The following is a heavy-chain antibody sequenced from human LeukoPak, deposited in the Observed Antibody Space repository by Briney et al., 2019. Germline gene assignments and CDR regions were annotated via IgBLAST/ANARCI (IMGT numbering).Heavy chain of an antibody. CDR1: GFTFSSYS. CDR2: ISSSSSYI. CDR3: ARDPYEIVATPYYFDY. Sequence: PGGSLRLSCAASGFTFSSYSMNWVRQAPGKGLEWVSSISSSSSYIYYADSVKGRFTISRDNAKNSLYLQMNNLRAEDTAVYYCARDPYEIVATPYYFDYWGQGTLVTVSS. J-gene: IGHJ4*02. D-gene: IGHD5-12*01. V-gene: IGHV3-21*01.